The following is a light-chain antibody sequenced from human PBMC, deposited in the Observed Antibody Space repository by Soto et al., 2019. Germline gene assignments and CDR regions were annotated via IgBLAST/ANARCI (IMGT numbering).Light chain of an antibody. CDR2: HAS. J-gene: IGKJ5*01. V-gene: IGKV3-20*01. CDR3: QQYGNSPPET. Sequence: DILMTQSPATLSASLGDRVTISCQASQSISSNLTWYQQKPGQAPRLLIYHASNMATGVPERFRGGGSGTDFTLSISRLEPEDFTVYYCQQYGNSPPETFGRGTRLEIK. CDR1: QSISSN.